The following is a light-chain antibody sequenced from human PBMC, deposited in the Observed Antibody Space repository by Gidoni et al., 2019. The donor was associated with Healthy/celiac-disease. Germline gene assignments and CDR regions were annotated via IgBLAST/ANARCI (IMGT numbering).Light chain of an antibody. V-gene: IGLV3-19*01. CDR1: SLRSYY. CDR3: NSRDSSGNHLV. CDR2: GKN. Sequence: SSELTQDPAVSVALGQTVGITCQGDSLRSYYASWYQQKPGQAPVLVIYGKNNRPSGIPDRFSGSSSGKTASLTITGAQAEDEADYYCNSRDSSGNHLVFGGGTKLTVL. J-gene: IGLJ2*01.